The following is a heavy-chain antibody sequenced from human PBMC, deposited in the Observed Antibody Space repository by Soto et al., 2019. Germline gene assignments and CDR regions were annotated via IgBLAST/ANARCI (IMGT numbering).Heavy chain of an antibody. CDR2: MNPNSGNT. D-gene: IGHD1-26*01. Sequence: EASVKVSCKASGYTFTSYDVNWVRQATGQGLEWMGWMNPNSGNTGYAQKFQGRVTMTRNTSISTAYMELSSLRSEDTAVYYCARSGSYYLVYYYYGMDVWGQGTTVTVSS. J-gene: IGHJ6*02. CDR3: ARSGSYYLVYYYYGMDV. CDR1: GYTFTSYD. V-gene: IGHV1-8*01.